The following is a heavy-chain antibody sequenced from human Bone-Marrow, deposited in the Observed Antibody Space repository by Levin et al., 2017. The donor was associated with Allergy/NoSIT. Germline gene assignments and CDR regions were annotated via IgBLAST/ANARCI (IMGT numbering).Heavy chain of an antibody. V-gene: IGHV1-46*01. CDR1: GYTFTSNY. Sequence: ASVKVSCKASGYTFTSNYIHWVRQAPGQGLEWMGVINPSGGITFFAQKFQGRVTMTTDTSTSTVYMELSSLRSEDTAVYYCARGGATRESYFDYWGQGSLVTVSS. CDR2: INPSGGIT. D-gene: IGHD5-24*01. CDR3: ARGGATRESYFDY. J-gene: IGHJ4*02.